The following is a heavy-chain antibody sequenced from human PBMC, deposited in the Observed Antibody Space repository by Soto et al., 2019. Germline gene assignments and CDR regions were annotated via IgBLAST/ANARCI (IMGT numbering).Heavy chain of an antibody. J-gene: IGHJ4*02. CDR3: ARDSGAKLSSS. CDR2: IVPIYRTA. CDR1: GGTFSSYR. D-gene: IGHD6-13*01. Sequence: SVKVSCKASGGTFSSYRFNWVRQARGQGLEWLGGIVPIYRTADYAQKFQGRVTITADESTRTVYMELSSLKSQDTFLYYCARDSGAKLSSSWGQGTLVTVSS. V-gene: IGHV1-69*13.